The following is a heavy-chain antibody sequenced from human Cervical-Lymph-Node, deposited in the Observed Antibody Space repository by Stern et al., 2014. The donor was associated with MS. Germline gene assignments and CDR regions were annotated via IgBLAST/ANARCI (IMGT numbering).Heavy chain of an antibody. J-gene: IGHJ4*02. CDR3: ASAYSSSHYYFDY. Sequence: VHLVESGGGVVQPGRSLRLSCAASGFSFSRYAMHWVRQAPGKGLEWVALIWYDGSNPYYADSVTGRFTISRDNFKNTLYLQMNSLRAEDTAVYYCASAYSSSHYYFDYWGQGPWSPSPQ. D-gene: IGHD6-13*01. V-gene: IGHV3-33*01. CDR1: GFSFSRYA. CDR2: IWYDGSNP.